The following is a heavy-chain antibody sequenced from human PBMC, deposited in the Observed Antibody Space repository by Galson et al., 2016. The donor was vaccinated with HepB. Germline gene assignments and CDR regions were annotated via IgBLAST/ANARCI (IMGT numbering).Heavy chain of an antibody. CDR1: GFAFLDYH. CDR3: VRGTYGDWHSV. J-gene: IGHJ4*02. Sequence: SLRLSCAASGFAFLDYHMSWIRQAPGKGPQWVSYISGSGGVIYYEDSVRGRFTISKDNAKNLLYLQLNSLRVEDTAVYYCVRGTYGDWHSVWGQGTRVTVSS. D-gene: IGHD4-17*01. V-gene: IGHV3-11*01. CDR2: ISGSGGVI.